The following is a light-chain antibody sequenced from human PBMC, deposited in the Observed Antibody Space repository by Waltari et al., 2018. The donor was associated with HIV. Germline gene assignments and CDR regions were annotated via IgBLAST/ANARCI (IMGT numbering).Light chain of an antibody. CDR2: AAS. CDR1: QSISSY. V-gene: IGKV1-39*01. Sequence: DIQMPQSPSSLSASVGDRVTITCRTSQSISSYLNWYQQKPGKAPKLLIYAASSLQSGVPSRCSGSGSGTDFTLTISSLQPEDFATYDCQQSYSTPPMYTFGQGTKLEIK. J-gene: IGKJ2*01. CDR3: QQSYSTPPMYT.